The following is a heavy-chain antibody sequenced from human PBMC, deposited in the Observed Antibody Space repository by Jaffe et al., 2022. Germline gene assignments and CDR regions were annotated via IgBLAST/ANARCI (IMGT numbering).Heavy chain of an antibody. D-gene: IGHD3-22*01. CDR1: GFSLSTNGVS. Sequence: QITLKESGPTLVKPTQTLTLTCAVSGFSLSTNGVSVGWIRQPPGKALEWLALIYWDDEKQYSPSLKSRLTVTKDTSKDQVVLIMTNMDPADTATYYCAHFHYHDNVRYFDYWGQGTLVTVSS. V-gene: IGHV2-5*02. CDR3: AHFHYHDNVRYFDY. CDR2: IYWDDEK. J-gene: IGHJ4*02.